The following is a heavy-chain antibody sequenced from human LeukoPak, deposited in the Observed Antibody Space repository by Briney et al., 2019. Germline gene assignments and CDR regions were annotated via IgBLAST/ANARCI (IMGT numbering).Heavy chain of an antibody. Sequence: GGSLRLSCAASGFTFSSYAMHWVRQAPGKGLEWVAVISYDGSNKYYADSVKGRFTISRDNSKNTLYLQMNSLRAEDTAVYYCARDVSPLLLWFGELLGGFDYWGQGTLVTVSS. CDR1: GFTFSSYA. D-gene: IGHD3-10*01. J-gene: IGHJ4*02. CDR3: ARDVSPLLLWFGELLGGFDY. V-gene: IGHV3-30*04. CDR2: ISYDGSNK.